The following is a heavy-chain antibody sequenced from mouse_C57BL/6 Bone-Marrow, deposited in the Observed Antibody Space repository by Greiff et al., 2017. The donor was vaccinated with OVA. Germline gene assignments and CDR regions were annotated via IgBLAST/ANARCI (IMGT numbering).Heavy chain of an antibody. J-gene: IGHJ4*01. CDR3: ARGYDGYSAMDY. V-gene: IGHV1-55*01. Sequence: QVHVKQPGAELVKPGASVKMSCKASGYTFTSYWITWVKQRPGQGLEWIGDIYPGSGSTNYNEKFKSKATLTVDTSSSTAYMQLSSLTSEDSAVYYCARGYDGYSAMDYWGQGTSVTVSS. CDR1: GYTFTSYW. CDR2: IYPGSGST. D-gene: IGHD2-3*01.